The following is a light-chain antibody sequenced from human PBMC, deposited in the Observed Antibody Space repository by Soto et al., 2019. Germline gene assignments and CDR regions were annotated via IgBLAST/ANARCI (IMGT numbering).Light chain of an antibody. V-gene: IGKV1-39*01. CDR1: QSISTY. J-gene: IGKJ4*01. CDR3: QQSFRSPLT. CDR2: ATS. Sequence: DIQMTQSPSSLSASVGDRVTITCRASQSISTYCNWYQQQPGQAPKLLISATSSLQSGVPSRFSGSGSGTDFTPPITSLHPEDSATYYCQQSFRSPLTFGGGTKVDIK.